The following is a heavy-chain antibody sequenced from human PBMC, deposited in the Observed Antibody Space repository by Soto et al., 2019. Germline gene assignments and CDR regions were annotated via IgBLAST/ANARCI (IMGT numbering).Heavy chain of an antibody. CDR1: GYSLRGNY. Sequence: GASVEVSCKASGYSLRGNYIHWVRQTPGQGLEWMGWINPNSSGTVYAQKFQGRVTMTRDTSLTTVYMQLNRLTSDDSAVYYCARDLIVNGPHHYATDVPGPTTMVTLFS. J-gene: IGHJ6*02. V-gene: IGHV1-2*02. D-gene: IGHD3-22*01. CDR3: ARDLIVNGPHHYATDV. CDR2: INPNSSGT.